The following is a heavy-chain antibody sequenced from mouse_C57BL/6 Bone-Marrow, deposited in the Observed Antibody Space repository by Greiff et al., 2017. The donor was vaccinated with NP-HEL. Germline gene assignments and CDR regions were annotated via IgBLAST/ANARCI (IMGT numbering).Heavy chain of an antibody. J-gene: IGHJ2*01. V-gene: IGHV14-2*01. CDR2: IDPADGET. Sequence: VQLQQSGAELVKPGASVKLSCTASGFTITDYYMHWVKQRPEQGLEWIGRIDPADGETKYAPKFKGKATLTAATSSNTAYLQLSSLTSEDTAVYYCASCWSYRNCDYWGQGTTLTVSS. CDR1: GFTITDYY. D-gene: IGHD6-5*01. CDR3: ASCWSYRNCDY.